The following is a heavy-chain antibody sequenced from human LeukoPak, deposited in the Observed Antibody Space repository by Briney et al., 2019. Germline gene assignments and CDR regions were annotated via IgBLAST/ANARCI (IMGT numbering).Heavy chain of an antibody. CDR2: IYPGDSDT. CDR3: ARLGQYCSGGSCYSNYFDY. CDR1: GYPFTSYW. Sequence: GESLEISCKGSGYPFTSYWIGWVRQMPGKGLEGMGIIYPGDSDTRYSPSFQGQVTISADKSISTAYLQWSSLKASDTAMYYCARLGQYCSGGSCYSNYFDYWGQGTLVTVSS. J-gene: IGHJ4*02. V-gene: IGHV5-51*01. D-gene: IGHD2-15*01.